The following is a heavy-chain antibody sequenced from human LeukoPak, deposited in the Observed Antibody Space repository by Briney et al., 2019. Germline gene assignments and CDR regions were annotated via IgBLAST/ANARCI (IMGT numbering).Heavy chain of an antibody. V-gene: IGHV4-39*01. CDR3: ASHAGYTSAWSSYYYIDV. D-gene: IGHD6-19*01. J-gene: IGHJ6*03. Sequence: KPSETLSLTCSVSSGSITSSSFYWGWIRQPPGKGLEWIGTIYYSGNTYYNPSLKSRVTISVDTSKNQFSLNLKSVTAADTAVYYCASHAGYTSAWSSYYYIDVWGKGTTVTVSS. CDR1: SGSITSSSFY. CDR2: IYYSGNT.